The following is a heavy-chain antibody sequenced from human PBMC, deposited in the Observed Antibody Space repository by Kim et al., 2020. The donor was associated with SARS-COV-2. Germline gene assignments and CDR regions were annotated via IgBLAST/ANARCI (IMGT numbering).Heavy chain of an antibody. D-gene: IGHD3-22*01. J-gene: IGHJ4*02. V-gene: IGHV1-24*01. Sequence: IYAQKFQGRVTMTEDTSTDTAYMELSSLRSEDTAVYYCATQRGSGYYLDYWGQGTLVTVSS. CDR3: ATQRGSGYYLDY.